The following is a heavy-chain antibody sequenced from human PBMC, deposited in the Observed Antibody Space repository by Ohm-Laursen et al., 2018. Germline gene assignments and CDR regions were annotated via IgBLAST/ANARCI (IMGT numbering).Heavy chain of an antibody. CDR3: VRGGSRGYYYGMDV. D-gene: IGHD3-16*01. J-gene: IGHJ6*02. CDR2: IRKDGSEK. CDR1: GFTFSSYW. V-gene: IGHV3-7*04. Sequence: GSLRLSCAASGFTFSSYWMSWVRQAPGKGLEWVANIRKDGSEKDYVDSVKGRFTISRDNAKNSLYLQMNSLRAEDTAVYYCVRGGSRGYYYGMDVWGQGTTVTVSS.